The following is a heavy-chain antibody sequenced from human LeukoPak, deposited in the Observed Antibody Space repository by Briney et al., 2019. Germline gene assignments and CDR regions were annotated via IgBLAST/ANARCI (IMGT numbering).Heavy chain of an antibody. Sequence: GGSLRLSCAASGFTFSIYAMTWVRQAPGRWLEWVANIKQDGSEKYYVDSAKGRFTISRDNGKKSLYLQMNSLRVEDTAVYYCARGRGNSSSWYWDYWGQGTLVTVSS. V-gene: IGHV3-7*01. CDR3: ARGRGNSSSWYWDY. CDR1: GFTFSIYA. J-gene: IGHJ4*02. D-gene: IGHD6-13*01. CDR2: IKQDGSEK.